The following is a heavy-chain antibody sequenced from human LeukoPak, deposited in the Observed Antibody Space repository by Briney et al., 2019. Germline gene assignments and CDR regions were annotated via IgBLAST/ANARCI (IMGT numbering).Heavy chain of an antibody. CDR1: GFTFSSYG. J-gene: IGHJ4*02. Sequence: QTGGSLRLSCAASGFTFSSYGMHWVRQAPGKGLEWVAVVSFDGSNKYNADSVRGRFTISRDNSKNTLYLQMNSLRTEDTAVYYCARGEWLFCWGQGTLVTVSS. CDR3: ARGEWLFC. V-gene: IGHV3-30*03. CDR2: VSFDGSNK. D-gene: IGHD3-3*01.